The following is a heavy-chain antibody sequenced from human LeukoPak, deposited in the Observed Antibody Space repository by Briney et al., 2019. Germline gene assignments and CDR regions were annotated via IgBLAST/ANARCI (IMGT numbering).Heavy chain of an antibody. CDR1: GFTFSNYW. D-gene: IGHD3-22*01. CDR2: IKQDGSEK. Sequence: SGGSLRLSCVASGFTFSNYWLTWVRQAPGKGLECVANIKQDGSEKSYVDSVKGRFTISRDNAKNSLYLQMNSLRAEDTAVYYCARDLINYYDSSGHWGQGTLVTVSS. CDR3: ARDLINYYDSSGH. V-gene: IGHV3-7*01. J-gene: IGHJ4*02.